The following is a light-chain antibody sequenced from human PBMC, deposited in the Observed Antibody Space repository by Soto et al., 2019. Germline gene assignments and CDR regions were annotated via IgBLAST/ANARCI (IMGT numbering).Light chain of an antibody. J-gene: IGKJ1*01. CDR2: GAS. Sequence: EIVLTQSPGTLSLSPGERATLSCRASQSVSSSYLAWYQQKPGQAPRLLIYGASSRATGIPDRFSGSGSGTDFTLTISRLEPEDFEVYYCQQYGSSPWTFGQGTKVAIK. CDR1: QSVSSSY. V-gene: IGKV3-20*01. CDR3: QQYGSSPWT.